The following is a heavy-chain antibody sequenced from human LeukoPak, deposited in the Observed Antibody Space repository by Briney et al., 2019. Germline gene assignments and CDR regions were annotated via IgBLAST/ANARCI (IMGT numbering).Heavy chain of an antibody. Sequence: PGGSLRLSCAASGFTFSSYAMSWVRQAPGKGLEWVSAISGSGGSTYYADSVKGRFTISRDNAKNSLYLQMNTLRAEDTAVYYCAKNRGFYYGSGIKNDHPLDSWGQGTLVTVSS. CDR2: ISGSGGST. CDR3: AKNRGFYYGSGIKNDHPLDS. CDR1: GFTFSSYA. J-gene: IGHJ4*02. D-gene: IGHD3-10*01. V-gene: IGHV3-23*01.